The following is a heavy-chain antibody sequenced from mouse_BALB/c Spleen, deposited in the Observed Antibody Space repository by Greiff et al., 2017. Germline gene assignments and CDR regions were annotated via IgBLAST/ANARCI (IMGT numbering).Heavy chain of an antibody. CDR1: GFTFSSYA. CDR3: ARDGLSWYFDV. J-gene: IGHJ1*01. Sequence: EVKLVESGGGLVKPGGSLKLSCAASGFTFSSYAMSWVRQTPEKRLEWVASISSGGSTYYPDSVKGRFTISRDNARNILYLQMSSLRSEDTAMYYCARDGLSWYFDVWGAGTTVTVSS. CDR2: ISSGGST. V-gene: IGHV5-6-5*01. D-gene: IGHD1-1*02.